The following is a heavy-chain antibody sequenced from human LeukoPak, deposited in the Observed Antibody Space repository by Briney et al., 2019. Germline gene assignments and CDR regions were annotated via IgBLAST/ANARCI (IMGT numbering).Heavy chain of an antibody. V-gene: IGHV1-18*01. CDR2: ISPYSGNT. D-gene: IGHD6-13*01. CDR1: GYTFTSYG. CDR3: SSGGGAQQLEGH. J-gene: IGHJ4*02. Sequence: ASVKVSCKASGYTFTSYGISWVRQAPGQGLEWMGWISPYSGNTNYAQNIQGRVSMTTDTSTTTAYMELRSLRSDDTAVYYYSSGGGAQQLEGHWGQGTLVTVSS.